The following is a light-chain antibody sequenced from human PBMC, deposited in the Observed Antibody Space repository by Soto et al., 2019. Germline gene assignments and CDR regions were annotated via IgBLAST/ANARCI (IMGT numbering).Light chain of an antibody. CDR3: QQYASSPLT. V-gene: IGKV3-20*01. CDR2: GAS. CDR1: QSVRSNY. J-gene: IGKJ4*01. Sequence: EIVLTQSPGTLSLSSGERATLSCRASQSVRSNYLAWYQQKPGQAPRLLIYGASSRATGIPDRFGGSGSGTDFTLTISRLEPEDFAVYYYQQYASSPLTFGGVTKVEIK.